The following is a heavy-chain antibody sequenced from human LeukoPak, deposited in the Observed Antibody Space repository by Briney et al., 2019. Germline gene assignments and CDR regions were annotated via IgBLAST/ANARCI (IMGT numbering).Heavy chain of an antibody. D-gene: IGHD5-12*01. V-gene: IGHV3-30*18. J-gene: IGHJ3*01. Sequence: GGSLRLSCAASGFTFNSYGIHWVRQAPGKGLEWVAVISYDGSNKYYADSVKGRFTISRDNSKNTLYLQMNSLRAEDTAVYYCAKGYSGYDYAFDFWGQGTMVTVSS. CDR3: AKGYSGYDYAFDF. CDR2: ISYDGSNK. CDR1: GFTFNSYG.